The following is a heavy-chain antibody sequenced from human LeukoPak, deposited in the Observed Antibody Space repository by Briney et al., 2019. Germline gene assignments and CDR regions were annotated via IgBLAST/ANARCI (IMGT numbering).Heavy chain of an antibody. CDR3: ERDAHSDY. CDR1: GGTFSSYA. J-gene: IGHJ4*02. CDR2: INPNSGGT. V-gene: IGHV1-2*02. Sequence: ASVKVSCKASGGTFSSYAISWVRQAPGQGLEWMGWINPNSGGTNYAQKFQGRVTMTRDTSISTAYMELSRLRSDDTAVYYCERDAHSDYWGQGTLVTVSS.